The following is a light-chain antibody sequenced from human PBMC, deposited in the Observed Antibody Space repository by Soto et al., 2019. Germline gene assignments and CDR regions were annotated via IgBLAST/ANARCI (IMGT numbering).Light chain of an antibody. V-gene: IGKV1-5*01. CDR1: QSIRNW. Sequence: DIQMTQSPSTLSASVGDRVTVTCRASQSIRNWLAWYQQTPGKAPKLLIFDASNLESGVPSRFSGSGSRTEFALTVSGLQPFDVGTYYCQQHTSYRDHFCQGTK. J-gene: IGKJ2*01. CDR2: DAS. CDR3: QQHTSYRDH.